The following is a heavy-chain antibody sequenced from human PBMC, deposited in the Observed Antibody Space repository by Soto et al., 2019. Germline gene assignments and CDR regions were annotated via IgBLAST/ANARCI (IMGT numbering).Heavy chain of an antibody. D-gene: IGHD2-8*01. CDR3: ARAACTNGVCYHFDY. V-gene: IGHV1-2*02. CDR2: SNANSDGT. Sequence: GSVQVSCRAAGDNFTGCYMHWVRQAPGRGLHWRGWSNANSDGTNYAQKFQGRVTMTRATSISTAYMQLSSLRSKDTAVYYCARAACTNGVCYHFDYWGQGTLVTVSS. CDR1: GDNFTGCY. J-gene: IGHJ4*02.